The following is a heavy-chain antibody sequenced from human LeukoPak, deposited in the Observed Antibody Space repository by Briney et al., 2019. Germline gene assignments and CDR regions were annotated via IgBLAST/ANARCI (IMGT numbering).Heavy chain of an antibody. D-gene: IGHD6-13*01. J-gene: IGHJ3*02. CDR1: GGSISSYY. CDR3: ARRRPTPIAAAGTHAFDI. CDR2: IYYSGST. V-gene: IGHV4-59*08. Sequence: SETLSLTCTVSGGSISSYYWSWIRQPPGKGLEWIGYIYYSGSTNYNPSLKSRVTMSVDTSKIQFSLRLSSVTAADTAVYYCARRRPTPIAAAGTHAFDIWGQGTMVTVSS.